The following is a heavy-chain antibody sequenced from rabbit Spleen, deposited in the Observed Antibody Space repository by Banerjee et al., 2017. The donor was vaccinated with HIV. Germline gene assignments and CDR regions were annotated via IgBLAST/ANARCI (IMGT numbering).Heavy chain of an antibody. Sequence: QSLEESGGGLVQPEGSLTLTCTASGVSFSGDSYMCWVRQAPGKGLEWLGCIYVGRGSTHYASWAKGRFTISKTSSTTVTLQLTSRTAADTATYFCARSGYVGGDYTWDLWGQGTLVTVS. V-gene: IGHV1S40*01. CDR1: GVSFSGDSY. CDR2: IYVGRGST. J-gene: IGHJ4*01. D-gene: IGHD1-1*01. CDR3: ARSGYVGGDYTWDL.